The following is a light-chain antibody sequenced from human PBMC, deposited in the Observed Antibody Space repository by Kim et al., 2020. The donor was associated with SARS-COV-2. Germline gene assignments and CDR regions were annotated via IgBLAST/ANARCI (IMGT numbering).Light chain of an antibody. V-gene: IGKV3-15*01. Sequence: VAPGERATLSCRASQSVSSNLAWYQQKPGQAPRLLIYGAFTRANGIPARFSGSGSGTEFTLTINSLQSEDVAVYYCQQYNNWRWAFGQGTKVDIK. CDR2: GAF. CDR3: QQYNNWRWA. J-gene: IGKJ1*01. CDR1: QSVSSN.